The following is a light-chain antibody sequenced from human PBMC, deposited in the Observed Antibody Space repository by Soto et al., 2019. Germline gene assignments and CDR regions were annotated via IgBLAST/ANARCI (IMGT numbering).Light chain of an antibody. J-gene: IGLJ1*01. CDR1: SSDFGDYDY. CDR2: EVS. CDR3: SSYTGSSTLV. V-gene: IGLV2-14*01. Sequence: SALTHPASVSGSPGQSITISCTGTSSDFGDYDYVSWYLQHPGKVPKLIIYEVSNRPSGVSNRFSGSKSGKTASPPISGLQAEEEADYYCSSYTGSSTLVFGTGTKVTVL.